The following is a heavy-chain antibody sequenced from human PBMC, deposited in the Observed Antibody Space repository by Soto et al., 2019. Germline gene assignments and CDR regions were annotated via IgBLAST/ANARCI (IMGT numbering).Heavy chain of an antibody. J-gene: IGHJ6*03. CDR2: INSDGSVS. V-gene: IGHV3-74*02. D-gene: IGHD2-15*01. CDR1: GFTFSNYW. CDR3: ARGDGVGGTCYALAGSLYYYMDV. Sequence: EVQLVESGGGLVQPGGSLRLSCAASGFTFSNYWMYWVRQAPGKGLEWVSRINSDGSVSSHADSVRGRLTISRDNVKNTLYLHMESLRAEDTAVYVCARGDGVGGTCYALAGSLYYYMDVWGKGTTVTVFS.